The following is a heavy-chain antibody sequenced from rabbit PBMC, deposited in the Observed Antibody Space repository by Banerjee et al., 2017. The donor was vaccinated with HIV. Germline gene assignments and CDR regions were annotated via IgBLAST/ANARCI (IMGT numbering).Heavy chain of an antibody. CDR2: INTSSGNT. D-gene: IGHD2-1*01. CDR3: ARSYGDYGWNFGL. Sequence: QEQLVESGGGLVKPEGSLTLTCTASGFSFSNKYVMCWVRQAPGKGLEWIACINTSSGNTVYATWAKGRFTISRTSSTTVTLQMTSLTAADTATYFCARSYGDYGWNFGLWGQGTLVTVS. CDR1: GFSFSNKYV. J-gene: IGHJ3*01. V-gene: IGHV1S45*01.